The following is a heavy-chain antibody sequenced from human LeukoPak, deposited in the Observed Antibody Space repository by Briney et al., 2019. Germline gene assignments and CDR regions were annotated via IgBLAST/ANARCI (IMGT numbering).Heavy chain of an antibody. V-gene: IGHV3-48*01. D-gene: IGHD2-15*01. CDR3: ARDGQLGYSKAAYYMDV. J-gene: IGHJ6*03. CDR2: ITSRSAFT. Sequence: PGGPLRLSRVASGFSFSDYSMNWVRQTPGKGLEWISYITSRSAFTYFADSVKGRFTISRDDAKNTLYLQMNSLRAEDTAVYYCARDGQLGYSKAAYYMDVWGKGTTVTVSS. CDR1: GFSFSDYS.